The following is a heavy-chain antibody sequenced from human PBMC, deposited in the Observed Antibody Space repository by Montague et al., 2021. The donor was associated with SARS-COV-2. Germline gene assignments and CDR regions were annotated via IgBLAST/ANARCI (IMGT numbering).Heavy chain of an antibody. Sequence: SETLSLTCTVSGGSISSSSYYWGWIRQPPGKGLEWIGSTYYSGSTYYNPSLKSRVTISVDTSKNQFSLKLSSVTAADTAVYYCARHGYIAAAYHYYGMDVWGQGTTVTVSS. CDR3: ARHGYIAAAYHYYGMDV. D-gene: IGHD6-13*01. CDR1: GGSISSSSYY. J-gene: IGHJ6*02. V-gene: IGHV4-39*01. CDR2: TYYSGST.